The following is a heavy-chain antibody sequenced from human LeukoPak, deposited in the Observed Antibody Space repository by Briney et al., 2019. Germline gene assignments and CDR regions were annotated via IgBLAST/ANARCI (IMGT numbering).Heavy chain of an antibody. CDR1: GGSFSGYY. D-gene: IGHD6-6*01. Sequence: SETLSLTCAVYGGSFSGYYWSWIRQPPGKGLEWIGEINHSGSTNYNPSLKSRVTISVDTSKNQFSLKLSSVTAADTAVYYCARGPLEYRSSVRWFDPWGQGTLVTVSS. J-gene: IGHJ5*02. CDR3: ARGPLEYRSSVRWFDP. CDR2: INHSGST. V-gene: IGHV4-34*01.